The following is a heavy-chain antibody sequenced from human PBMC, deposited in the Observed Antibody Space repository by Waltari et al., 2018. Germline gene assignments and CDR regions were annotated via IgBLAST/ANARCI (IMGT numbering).Heavy chain of an antibody. CDR2: INHRGST. CDR1: GGSFSGYY. Sequence: QVQLQQWGAGLLKPSETLSLTCAVYGGSFSGYYWSWFRQPPGKGLEWIGEINHRGSTYYNPSLKSRVTISVDTSKNQFSLRVSSVTAADTAVFYCARMVRGYCSSTSCHTDHWGQGTLVTVSS. D-gene: IGHD2-2*01. CDR3: ARMVRGYCSSTSCHTDH. J-gene: IGHJ4*02. V-gene: IGHV4-34*01.